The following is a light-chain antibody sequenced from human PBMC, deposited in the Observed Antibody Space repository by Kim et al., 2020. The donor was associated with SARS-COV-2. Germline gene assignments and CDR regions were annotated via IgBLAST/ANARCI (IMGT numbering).Light chain of an antibody. CDR1: QTVRNY. CDR2: DTS. V-gene: IGKV3-11*01. J-gene: IGKJ4*01. CDR3: QQRNTWPPT. Sequence: WSPGERATFSCRASQTVRNYLAWYQQRPGQAPRLLIYDTSNRATGIPARFSGSGSGTDFTLTISNLEPEDFAIYFCQQRNTWPPTFGGGTKVDIK.